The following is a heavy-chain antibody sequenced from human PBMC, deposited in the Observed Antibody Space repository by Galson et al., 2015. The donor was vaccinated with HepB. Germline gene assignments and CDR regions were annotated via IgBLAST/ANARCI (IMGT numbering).Heavy chain of an antibody. CDR1: GFTFISYT. J-gene: IGHJ6*02. Sequence: SLRLSCAASGFTFISYTMHWVRQAPGEGLEWVALISYDGTNKYYADSVKGRFTISRDNSKNTVYLQMNSLRGEDTAVYYCARAAVYYYSAMDVWGQGTAVTVSS. CDR3: ARAAVYYYSAMDV. V-gene: IGHV3-30-3*01. CDR2: ISYDGTNK.